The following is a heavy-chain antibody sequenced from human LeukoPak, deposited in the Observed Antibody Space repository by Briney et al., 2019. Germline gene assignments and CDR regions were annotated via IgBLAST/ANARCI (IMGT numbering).Heavy chain of an antibody. Sequence: GGSLRLSCAASGFTFGSYGMHWVRQAPGKGLEWVAFIRYDGGNKYYADSVKGRFTISRDNSKNTLYLQMSSLRTEDTAVYYCEVTTPGYWGQGTLVTVSS. CDR3: EVTTPGY. CDR1: GFTFGSYG. D-gene: IGHD3-22*01. CDR2: IRYDGGNK. V-gene: IGHV3-30*02. J-gene: IGHJ4*02.